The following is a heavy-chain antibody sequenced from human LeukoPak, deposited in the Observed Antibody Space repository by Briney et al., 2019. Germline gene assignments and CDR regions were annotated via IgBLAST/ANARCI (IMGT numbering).Heavy chain of an antibody. CDR3: ARDKGIAAAGTDY. D-gene: IGHD6-13*01. CDR2: ISYDGSNK. CDR1: GFTFSSYG. J-gene: IGHJ4*02. V-gene: IGHV3-30*03. Sequence: PGRSLRLSCAASGFTFSSYGMHWVRQAPGKGLEWVAVISYDGSNKYYADSVKGRFTISRDNSKNSLYLQMNSLRAEDTAVYYCARDKGIAAAGTDYWGQGTLVTVSS.